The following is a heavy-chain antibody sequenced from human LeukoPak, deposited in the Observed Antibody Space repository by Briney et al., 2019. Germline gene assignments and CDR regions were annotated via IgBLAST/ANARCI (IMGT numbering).Heavy chain of an antibody. Sequence: PSETLSLTCAVYGGSFGGYYWSWIRQPPGKGLEWIGEINHSGSTNYNPSLKSRVTISVDTSKNQFSLKLSSVTAADTAVYYCARGPYYDFWSGYWVYWFDPWGQGTLVTVSS. J-gene: IGHJ5*02. D-gene: IGHD3-3*01. CDR3: ARGPYYDFWSGYWVYWFDP. V-gene: IGHV4-34*01. CDR2: INHSGST. CDR1: GGSFGGYY.